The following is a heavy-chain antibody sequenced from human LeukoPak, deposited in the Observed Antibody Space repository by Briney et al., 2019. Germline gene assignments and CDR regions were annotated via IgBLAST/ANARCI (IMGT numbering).Heavy chain of an antibody. CDR2: ISAYDGNT. CDR3: ARARGDRSGYYRY. J-gene: IGHJ4*02. CDR1: GYTFTKYG. D-gene: IGHD3-22*01. V-gene: IGHV1-18*01. Sequence: ASVKVSCKTSGYTFTKYGISWVRQAPGQGPEWRGWISAYDGNTIYAQKLQDRLTLTTDTSTDTAHMELRSLRSDDTAVYFCARARGDRSGYYRYWGQGTLVTVSS.